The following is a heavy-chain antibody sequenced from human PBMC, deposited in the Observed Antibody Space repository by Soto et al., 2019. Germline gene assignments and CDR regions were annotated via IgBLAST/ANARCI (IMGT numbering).Heavy chain of an antibody. V-gene: IGHV5-51*01. CDR1: GYAFATYW. J-gene: IGHJ5*02. CDR2: IYPRDSDT. Sequence: GESMPISWQFAGYAFATYWIGWVRPMHGKGLEWMGIIYPRDSDTRYRPSFEGQVTISADKSISTAYLQWSSLKASDTAIYYCVRRSDWFNLWGQGTLVTVSS. CDR3: VRRSDWFNL.